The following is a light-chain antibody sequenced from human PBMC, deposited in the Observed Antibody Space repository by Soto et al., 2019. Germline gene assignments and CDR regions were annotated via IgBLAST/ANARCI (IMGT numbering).Light chain of an antibody. CDR2: GAS. CDR3: QQYGSSPYT. Sequence: EIVLTQSPGTLSLSPGERATLSCRASQSVSSSYIAWYQQKPGQAPRLLIYGASSSATGIPGRFSGSGSGTAITLTISRLEPEDFAVYYCQQYGSSPYTFGQGTKLEIK. CDR1: QSVSSSY. J-gene: IGKJ2*01. V-gene: IGKV3-20*01.